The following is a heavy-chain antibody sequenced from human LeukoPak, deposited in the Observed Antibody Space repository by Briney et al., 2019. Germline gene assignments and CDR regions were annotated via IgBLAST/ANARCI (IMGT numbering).Heavy chain of an antibody. CDR2: IRYDGNNK. J-gene: IGHJ4*02. D-gene: IGHD3-10*01. V-gene: IGHV3-30*02. CDR3: AKSIRQGRIIYY. Sequence: PGGSLRLSCSASGFTLSSYGMYWVRQAPGKGLEWVAFIRYDGNNKYYGDSVKGRFTISRVNSKNTLYLQMNSRRAHDNALYYCAKSIRQGRIIYYWGQGTLVTVSS. CDR1: GFTLSSYG.